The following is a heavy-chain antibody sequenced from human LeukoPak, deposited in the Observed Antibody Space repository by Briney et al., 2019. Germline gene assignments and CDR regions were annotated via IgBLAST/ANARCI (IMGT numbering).Heavy chain of an antibody. Sequence: SETLSLTCTVSGGSISSSSYYWGWIRQPPGKGLEWIGSIYYSGSTYYNPSLKSPVTISVDTSKNQFSLKLSSVTPADTAVYYCARGGYYGSGNDFRFDPWGQGTLVTVSS. D-gene: IGHD3-10*01. CDR3: ARGGYYGSGNDFRFDP. J-gene: IGHJ5*02. CDR1: GGSISSSSYY. CDR2: IYYSGST. V-gene: IGHV4-39*07.